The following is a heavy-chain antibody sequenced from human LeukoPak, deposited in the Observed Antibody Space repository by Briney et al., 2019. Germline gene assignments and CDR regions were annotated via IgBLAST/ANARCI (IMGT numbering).Heavy chain of an antibody. V-gene: IGHV4-34*01. J-gene: IGHJ5*02. CDR3: ARQGGFAAGFDP. Sequence: PSETLSLTCAVYGGSFSGYYWSWIRQPPGKGLEWIGEINHSGSTNYNPSLKSRVTISVDTSKNQFSLKLSSVTAADTAVYYCARQGGFAAGFDPWGQGTLVTVSS. D-gene: IGHD6-25*01. CDR2: INHSGST. CDR1: GGSFSGYY.